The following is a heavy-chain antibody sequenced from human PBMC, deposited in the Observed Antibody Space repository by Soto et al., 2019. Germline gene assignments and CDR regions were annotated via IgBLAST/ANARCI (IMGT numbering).Heavy chain of an antibody. Sequence: GGSLRLSCAASGFIFSTYWMTWIRQAPGKGLEWVSYISSTSIYTNYADSVKGRFTISRDNAKNSLYLQMNSLRAEDTAVYYCAREDTAMSYFDYWGQGTLVTVSS. CDR3: AREDTAMSYFDY. V-gene: IGHV3-11*06. J-gene: IGHJ4*02. D-gene: IGHD5-18*01. CDR2: ISSTSIYT. CDR1: GFIFSTYW.